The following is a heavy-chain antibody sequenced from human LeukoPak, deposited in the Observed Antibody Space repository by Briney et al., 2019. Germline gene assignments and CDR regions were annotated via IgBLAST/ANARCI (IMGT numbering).Heavy chain of an antibody. CDR2: IYHSGTT. V-gene: IGHV4-38-2*02. Sequence: PSETLSLTCTVSGDSISRYYWNWIRQPPGKGLEWIGSIYHSGTTYYNPSLQSRVTILVDTSKNLFSLRLSSVTAADTAVYYCASGFYGSGSYAYYFDYWGQGTLVTVSS. J-gene: IGHJ4*02. CDR1: GDSISRYY. D-gene: IGHD3-10*01. CDR3: ASGFYGSGSYAYYFDY.